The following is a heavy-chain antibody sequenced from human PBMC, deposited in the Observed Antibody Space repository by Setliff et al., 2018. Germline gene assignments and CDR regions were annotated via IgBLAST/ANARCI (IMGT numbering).Heavy chain of an antibody. CDR3: ARDNTILGATDY. CDR1: GGPFSDYY. CDR2: LHTSGSI. D-gene: IGHD1-26*01. Sequence: SETLSLTCTFYGGPFSDYYWAWVRQPPGKGLEWIGRLHTSGSIDYNPSLKSRVTISVDTSRNQFSLNLTSVTAADAALYFCARDNTILGATDYWGQGALVTVSS. J-gene: IGHJ4*02. V-gene: IGHV4-4*08.